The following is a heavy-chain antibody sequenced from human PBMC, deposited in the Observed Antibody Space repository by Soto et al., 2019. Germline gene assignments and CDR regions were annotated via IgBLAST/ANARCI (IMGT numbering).Heavy chain of an antibody. CDR1: GFTFSSYG. D-gene: IGHD3-9*01. CDR2: ISYDGSNK. V-gene: IGHV3-30*18. Sequence: QVQLVESGGGVVQPGRSLRLSCAASGFTFSSYGMHWVRQAPGKGLEWVAVISYDGSNKYYADSVKGRFTISRDNSXNTLYLQMNSLGAEDTAVYYCAKLRYFGWRSAFDIWGQGTMVTVSS. CDR3: AKLRYFGWRSAFDI. J-gene: IGHJ3*02.